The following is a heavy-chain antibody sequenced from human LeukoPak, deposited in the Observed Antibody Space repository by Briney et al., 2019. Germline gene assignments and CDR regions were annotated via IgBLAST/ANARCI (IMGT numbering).Heavy chain of an antibody. CDR3: ARDRWHYFDY. V-gene: IGHV3-30*04. J-gene: IGHJ4*02. D-gene: IGHD4-23*01. CDR1: GFTFSSYA. CDR2: ISYDGSNK. Sequence: GRSLRLSCAASGFTFSSYAMHWVRQAPGKGLEWVAVISYDGSNKYYADSVKGRFTISRDNSKNTLYLQMNSLRAEDTAVYYCARDRWHYFDYWGQGTLVTVSS.